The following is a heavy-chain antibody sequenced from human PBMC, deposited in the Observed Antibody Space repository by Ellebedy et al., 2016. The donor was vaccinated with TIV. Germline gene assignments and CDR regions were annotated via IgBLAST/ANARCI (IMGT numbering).Heavy chain of an antibody. CDR2: IYYSGST. D-gene: IGHD3-9*01. CDR1: GGSISSSSYY. Sequence: SETLSLTXTVSGGSISSSSYYWGWIRQPPGKGLEWIGSIYYSGSTYYNPSLKSRVTISVDTSKNQFSLKLSSVTAADTAVYYCARSYDILTNWFDPWGQGTLVTVSS. V-gene: IGHV4-39*07. CDR3: ARSYDILTNWFDP. J-gene: IGHJ5*02.